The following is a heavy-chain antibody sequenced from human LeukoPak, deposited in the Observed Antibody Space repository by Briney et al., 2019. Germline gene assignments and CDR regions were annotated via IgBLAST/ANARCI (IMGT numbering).Heavy chain of an antibody. CDR1: GVSISNYY. Sequence: TASETLSLTCTVSGVSISNYYWNYFRQSPGKGLEWIGYHSYSGGANYNPSLESRVTISLDTSKNRFSLSLSAVTAADTAVYYCARDRREYDILTGFTDYGMDVWGQGTTVTVSS. V-gene: IGHV4-59*01. CDR2: HSYSGGA. J-gene: IGHJ6*02. D-gene: IGHD3-9*01. CDR3: ARDRREYDILTGFTDYGMDV.